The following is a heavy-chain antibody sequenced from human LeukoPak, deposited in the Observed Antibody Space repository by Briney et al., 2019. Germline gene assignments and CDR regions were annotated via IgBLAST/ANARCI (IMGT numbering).Heavy chain of an antibody. CDR1: GFTFSSYS. V-gene: IGHV3-48*04. D-gene: IGHD2-2*01. J-gene: IGHJ6*03. CDR3: ARADIVVVPAARSYYMDV. CDR2: ISSSGSTI. Sequence: PGGSLRLSCAASGFTFSSYSMNWVRQAPGKGLEWVSYISSSGSTIYYADPVKGRFTISRDNAKNSLYLQMNSLRAEDTAVYYCARADIVVVPAARSYYMDVWGKGTTVTISS.